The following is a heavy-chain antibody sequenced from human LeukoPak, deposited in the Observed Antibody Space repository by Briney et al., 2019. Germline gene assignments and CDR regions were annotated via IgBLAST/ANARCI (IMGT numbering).Heavy chain of an antibody. J-gene: IGHJ3*01. CDR1: ANTFTNYY. D-gene: IGHD4-23*01. V-gene: IGHV1-46*01. Sequence: ASVQVSCKASANTFTNYYMHWVRQAPGQGLEWLGIINPNGDRTNYAQTFQGRVTMTRDTSTTTVYMELSSLRSEDTAVYYCARDMSTRVTPISYAFDVWGQGTMVTVSS. CDR3: ARDMSTRVTPISYAFDV. CDR2: INPNGDRT.